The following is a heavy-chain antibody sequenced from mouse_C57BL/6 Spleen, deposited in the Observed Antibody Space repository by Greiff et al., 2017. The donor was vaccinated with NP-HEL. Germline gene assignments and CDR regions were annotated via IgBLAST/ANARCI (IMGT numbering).Heavy chain of an antibody. CDR3: ARLGSSYWFAY. Sequence: VQLQQSGAELVKPGASVKISCKASGYAFSSYWMNWVKQRPGKGLEWIGQIYPGDGDTNYNGKFKGKATLTADKSSSTAYMQLSSLTSDDSAVYFCARLGSSYWFAYWGQGTLVTVSA. J-gene: IGHJ3*01. D-gene: IGHD1-1*01. CDR2: IYPGDGDT. CDR1: GYAFSSYW. V-gene: IGHV1-80*01.